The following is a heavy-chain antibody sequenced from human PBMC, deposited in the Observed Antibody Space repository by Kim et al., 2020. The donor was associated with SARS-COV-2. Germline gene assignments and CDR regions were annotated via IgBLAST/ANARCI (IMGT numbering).Heavy chain of an antibody. CDR3: AKGGGEPG. CDR1: GFTFSTNG. V-gene: IGHV3-23*01. J-gene: IGHJ4*02. Sequence: GGSLRLSCAASGFTFSTNGLSWVRQAPGKGLEWVSVINASGGRTYYADSVKGRFTISRDNSKNTLSLQMNSLRADDTAVYYCAKGGGEPGWGQGTLVTVSS. CDR2: INASGGRT. D-gene: IGHD3-10*01.